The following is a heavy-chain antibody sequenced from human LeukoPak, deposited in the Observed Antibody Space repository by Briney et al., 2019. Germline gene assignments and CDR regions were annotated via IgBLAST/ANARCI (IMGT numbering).Heavy chain of an antibody. CDR3: AKSGYNRFDY. D-gene: IGHD5-24*01. CDR2: IRYDGGNK. V-gene: IGHV3-30*02. J-gene: IGHJ4*02. Sequence: GGSLRLSCAASGFTFSSYGMHWVRQAPGKGLEWVAFIRYDGGNKYYADSVKGRFTISRDNSKNTLYLQMNSLRAEDTAVYYCAKSGYNRFDYWGQGTLVTVSS. CDR1: GFTFSSYG.